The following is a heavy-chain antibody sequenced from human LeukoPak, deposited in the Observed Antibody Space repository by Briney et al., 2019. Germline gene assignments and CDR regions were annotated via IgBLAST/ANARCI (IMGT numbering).Heavy chain of an antibody. J-gene: IGHJ4*02. CDR3: ARDFSSGSYYGDYYFDY. Sequence: GGSLRLSCAASGFTFSSYSMNWVRQAPGKGLEWVSSITDSSSSMYYADSVKGRFTISRDNAKNSLYLQMNSLRAEDTAVYYCARDFSSGSYYGDYYFDYWGQGTLVTVSS. D-gene: IGHD1-26*01. CDR1: GFTFSSYS. V-gene: IGHV3-21*01. CDR2: ITDSSSSM.